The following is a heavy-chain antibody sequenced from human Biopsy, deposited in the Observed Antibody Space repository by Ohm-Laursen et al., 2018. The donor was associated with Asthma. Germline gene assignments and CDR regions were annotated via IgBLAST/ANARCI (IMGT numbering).Heavy chain of an antibody. V-gene: IGHV1-69*13. CDR1: GGTFNTYV. CDR3: ARKAGSCISRTCYSLDF. Sequence: SVKVSCKSLGGTFNTYVIGWMRQAPGQGLEWMGGINSVFGTTTYPQKFQDRVTITADDSTSTIYMELSSLRSEDTAVYYCARKAGSCISRTCYSLDFWGQGTLVTVSS. J-gene: IGHJ4*02. D-gene: IGHD2-2*01. CDR2: INSVFGTT.